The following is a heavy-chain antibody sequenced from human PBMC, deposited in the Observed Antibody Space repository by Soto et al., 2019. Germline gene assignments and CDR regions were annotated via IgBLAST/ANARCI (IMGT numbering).Heavy chain of an antibody. CDR3: ARSAQVDTAMVSWFDP. CDR2: IYHSGST. D-gene: IGHD5-18*01. CDR1: GGSISSGGYS. J-gene: IGHJ5*02. V-gene: IGHV4-30-2*01. Sequence: SETLSLTCAVSGGSISSGGYSWSWIRQPPGKGLEWIGYIYHSGSTYYNPSLKSRVTISVDRSKNQFSLKLSSVTAADTAVYYCARSAQVDTAMVSWFDPWGQGTLVTVSS.